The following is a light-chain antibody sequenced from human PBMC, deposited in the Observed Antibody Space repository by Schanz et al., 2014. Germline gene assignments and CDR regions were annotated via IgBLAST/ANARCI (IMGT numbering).Light chain of an antibody. CDR3: CSYAGSYTYV. J-gene: IGLJ1*01. V-gene: IGLV2-11*01. CDR2: DVS. Sequence: QSALTQPASVSGSPGQSITISCTGTSSDVGSYNLVSWYQQYPGKAPKLLIYDVSHRPSGVPDRFSGSKSGNTASLTISGLQAEDEADYYCCSYAGSYTYVFGTGTKLTVL. CDR1: SSDVGSYNL.